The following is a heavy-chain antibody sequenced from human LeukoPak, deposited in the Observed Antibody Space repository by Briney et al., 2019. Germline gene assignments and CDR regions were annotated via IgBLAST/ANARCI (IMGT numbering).Heavy chain of an antibody. Sequence: SETLSLTCAVYGGSFRGYYWSWIRQPPGKGLEWIGEINHSGSTNYNPSLKSRVTISVDTSKNQFSLKLSSVTAADTAVYYCARGGVSYFDYWGQGTLVTVSS. CDR3: ARGGVSYFDY. V-gene: IGHV4-34*01. CDR1: GGSFRGYY. J-gene: IGHJ4*02. D-gene: IGHD5/OR15-5a*01. CDR2: INHSGST.